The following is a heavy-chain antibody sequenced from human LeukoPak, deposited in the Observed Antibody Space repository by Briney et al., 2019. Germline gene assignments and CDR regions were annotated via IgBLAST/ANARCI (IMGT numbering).Heavy chain of an antibody. V-gene: IGHV4-4*07. CDR3: ARDRLGATGHWKIDV. CDR1: GGSFSSYY. CDR2: IYNSGTT. J-gene: IGHJ2*01. D-gene: IGHD1-1*01. Sequence: SETLSLTCTVSGGSFSSYYWTWIRQPAGKGLEWIGRIYNSGTTNYSPSLESRVTMSLDTSKNRFSLSLSSVTAADTAVYYCARDRLGATGHWKIDVWGRGTLVTVSS.